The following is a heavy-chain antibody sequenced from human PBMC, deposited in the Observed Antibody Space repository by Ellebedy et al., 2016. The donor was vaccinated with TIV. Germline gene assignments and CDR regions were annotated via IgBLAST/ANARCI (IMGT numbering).Heavy chain of an antibody. CDR1: GYSFTTFT. D-gene: IGHD5-18*01. CDR2: INPDNGDT. V-gene: IGHV1-3*01. J-gene: IGHJ4*02. Sequence: AASVKVSCKASGYSFTTFTIHWVRQAPGQRPEWMGWINPDNGDTKHSQKFQARVTITRDTFASTAYMELSSLRSEDTAVYHCCVMGPTTTMATYLDSWGQGTLVTVSS. CDR3: CVMGPTTTMATYLDS.